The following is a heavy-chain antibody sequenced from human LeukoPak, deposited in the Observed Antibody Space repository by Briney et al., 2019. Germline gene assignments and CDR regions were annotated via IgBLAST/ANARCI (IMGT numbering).Heavy chain of an antibody. CDR3: AKSSYSSGWYSADWFDP. D-gene: IGHD6-19*01. V-gene: IGHV3-48*01. CDR1: GFTFSSYS. CDR2: ISSSSSTI. Sequence: PGGSLRLSCAASGFTFSSYSMNWVRQAPGKGLEWVSYISSSSSTIYYADSVKGRFTISRDNSRNTLYLQMNSLRAEDTAVYYCAKSSYSSGWYSADWFDPWGQGTLVTVSS. J-gene: IGHJ5*02.